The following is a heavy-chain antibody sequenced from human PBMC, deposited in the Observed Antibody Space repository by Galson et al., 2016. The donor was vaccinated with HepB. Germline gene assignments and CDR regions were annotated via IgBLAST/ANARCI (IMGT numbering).Heavy chain of an antibody. J-gene: IGHJ6*02. CDR1: GFTFSNAW. Sequence: SLRLSCAASGFTFSNAWMNWVRQAPGKGLEWVGRIKRKTDGGTTYYAAPVKGRFIISRDDSKNTLYLQMNSPKTEDTALYYCTTADISDWYGRDMVVWGQGTTVTVSS. V-gene: IGHV3-15*07. CDR2: IKRKTDGGTT. CDR3: TTADISDWYGRDMVV. D-gene: IGHD6-19*01.